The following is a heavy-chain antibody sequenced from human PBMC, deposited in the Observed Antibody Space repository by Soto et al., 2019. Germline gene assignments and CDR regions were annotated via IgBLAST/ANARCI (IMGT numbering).Heavy chain of an antibody. Sequence: PSDTLSLTCTVSGGSISSGDYYWSWIRQPPGKGLEWIGYVYYSGSANYNPSLMSRVSISLDPSKKHFSLQLTSVTAADTAVYYCASGSQLFPSLFDPWGQGNLVTVCS. CDR2: VYYSGSA. CDR3: ASGSQLFPSLFDP. J-gene: IGHJ5*02. V-gene: IGHV4-61*03. D-gene: IGHD1-26*01. CDR1: GGSISSGDYY.